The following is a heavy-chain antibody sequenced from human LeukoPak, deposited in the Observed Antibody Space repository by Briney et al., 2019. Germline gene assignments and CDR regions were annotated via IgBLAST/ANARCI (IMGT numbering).Heavy chain of an antibody. J-gene: IGHJ3*02. D-gene: IGHD3-9*01. Sequence: PGGSLRLSCAASGFTFGSYAMSWVRQAPGKGLEWVSSISSSSSYIYYADSVKGRFTISRDNSKNTLYLQMNSLRAEDTAVYYCAKDMDSNPYYDILTGGGSYAFDIWGQGTMVTVSS. CDR1: GFTFGSYA. V-gene: IGHV3-23*01. CDR2: ISSSSSYI. CDR3: AKDMDSNPYYDILTGGGSYAFDI.